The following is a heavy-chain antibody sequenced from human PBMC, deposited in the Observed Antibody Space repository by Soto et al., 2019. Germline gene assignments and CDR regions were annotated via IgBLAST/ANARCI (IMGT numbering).Heavy chain of an antibody. Sequence: QVQLVQSGAEVKKPGSSVKVSCKASGGTFSSYTISWVRQAPGQGLEWMGRIIPILGIANYAQKFQGRVKITADKSTSTAYMELSSLRSEDTAVYYCARAPVRGVMRDDYWGQGTLVTVSS. CDR3: ARAPVRGVMRDDY. D-gene: IGHD3-10*01. J-gene: IGHJ4*02. CDR2: IIPILGIA. CDR1: GGTFSSYT. V-gene: IGHV1-69*02.